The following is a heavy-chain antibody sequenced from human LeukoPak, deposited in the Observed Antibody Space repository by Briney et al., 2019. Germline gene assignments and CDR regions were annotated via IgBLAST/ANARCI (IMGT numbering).Heavy chain of an antibody. CDR2: INHSGST. J-gene: IGHJ4*02. CDR1: GASFSGYY. Sequence: SETLSLTCAVYGASFSGYYWSWIRQPPGKGLEWIGEINHSGSTNYNPSLKSRVTISVDTSKNQFSLKLSSVTAADTAVYYCARGPLMTTVTTSGDYWGQGTLVTVSS. CDR3: ARGPLMTTVTTSGDY. D-gene: IGHD4-17*01. V-gene: IGHV4-34*01.